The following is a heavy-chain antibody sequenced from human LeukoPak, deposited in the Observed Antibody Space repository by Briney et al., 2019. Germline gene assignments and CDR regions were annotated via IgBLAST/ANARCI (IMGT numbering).Heavy chain of an antibody. Sequence: ASVTVSCKASGYTFTGYGISWVRQAPGQGLEWMGWISAYNGNTNFAQKLQGRVTMTTDTSTSTAYMDLRSLGSDDTAVYYCARDQAATNTQVRFCLDWGQGTLVTVSS. CDR3: ARDQAATNTQVRFCLD. J-gene: IGHJ4*02. CDR2: ISAYNGNT. V-gene: IGHV1-18*01. D-gene: IGHD3-9*01. CDR1: GYTFTGYG.